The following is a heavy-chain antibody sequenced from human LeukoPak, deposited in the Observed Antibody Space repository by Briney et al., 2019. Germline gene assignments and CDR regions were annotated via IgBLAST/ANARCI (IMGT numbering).Heavy chain of an antibody. D-gene: IGHD3-10*01. V-gene: IGHV1-2*02. J-gene: IGHJ3*02. CDR1: GYRFTDYW. Sequence: GASVKVSCKASGYRFTDYWIQWVRQAPGQGLEWMGWINTNTGGTVYAQKFQGRVTMTRDTSLTTSYMDLSRLTSDDTAVHYCARGGSFHEFDIWGQGTMVIVSS. CDR3: ARGGSFHEFDI. CDR2: INTNTGGT.